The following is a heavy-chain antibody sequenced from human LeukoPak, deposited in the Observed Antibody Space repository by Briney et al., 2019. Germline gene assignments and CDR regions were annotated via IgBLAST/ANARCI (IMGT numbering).Heavy chain of an antibody. J-gene: IGHJ4*02. Sequence: GGSLRLSCAASGSTFSSYSMNWVRQAPGKGLEWVSSISSSSSYIYYADSVKGRFTISRDNAKNSLYLQMNSLRAEDTAVYYCAREVPNYYVSSDNDYWGQGTLVTVSS. CDR2: ISSSSSYI. CDR1: GSTFSSYS. CDR3: AREVPNYYVSSDNDY. V-gene: IGHV3-21*01. D-gene: IGHD3-22*01.